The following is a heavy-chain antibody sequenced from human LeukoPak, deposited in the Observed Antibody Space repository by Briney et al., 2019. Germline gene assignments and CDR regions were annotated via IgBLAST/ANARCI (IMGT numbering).Heavy chain of an antibody. D-gene: IGHD1-26*01. Sequence: GGSLRLSCAASGFTLSDRYMDWVRQAPGKGLEWVANIKQDGSEKYYVDSVKGRFTISRDNAKNSLYLQMNSLRAEDTAVYYCARDAGIVGATLHYYYGMDVWGQGTTVTVSS. CDR3: ARDAGIVGATLHYYYGMDV. V-gene: IGHV3-7*03. CDR1: GFTLSDRY. J-gene: IGHJ6*02. CDR2: IKQDGSEK.